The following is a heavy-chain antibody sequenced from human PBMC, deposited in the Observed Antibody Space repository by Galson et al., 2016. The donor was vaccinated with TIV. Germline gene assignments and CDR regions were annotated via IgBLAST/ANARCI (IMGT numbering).Heavy chain of an antibody. J-gene: IGHJ6*02. Sequence: CAISGDSVSGNTAAWNWVRQSPSRGLEWLGRIYYTSKWNTDYAVSVKGRIIIRPDTSMNQVSLQLSSVIPDDTAVYYCSRDNWNYGMGGAMDVWGRGTTVTVSS. V-gene: IGHV6-1*01. CDR1: GDSVSGNTAA. CDR3: SRDNWNYGMGGAMDV. CDR2: IYYTSKWNT. D-gene: IGHD1-7*01.